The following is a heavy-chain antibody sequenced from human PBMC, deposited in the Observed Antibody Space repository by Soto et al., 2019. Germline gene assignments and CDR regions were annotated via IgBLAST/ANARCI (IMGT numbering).Heavy chain of an antibody. CDR1: GGSIGSGGYY. Sequence: SETLSLTCTVSGGSIGSGGYYWSWIRQHPGKGLEWIGYIYYSGSTYYNPSLKSRVTISVDTSKNQFSLKLSSVTAADTAVYFCAREEKQLVPYFDYWGQGTLVTVSS. CDR3: AREEKQLVPYFDY. CDR2: IYYSGST. V-gene: IGHV4-31*03. D-gene: IGHD6-6*01. J-gene: IGHJ4*02.